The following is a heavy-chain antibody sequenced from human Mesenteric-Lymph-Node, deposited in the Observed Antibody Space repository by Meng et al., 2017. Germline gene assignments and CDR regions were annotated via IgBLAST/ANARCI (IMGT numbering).Heavy chain of an antibody. D-gene: IGHD1-26*01. Sequence: GSLRLSCTVSGGSISSSSYYWGWIRQPPGKGLEWIGSIYYSGSTYYNPSLKSRVTISVDTSKNQFSLKLSSVTAADTAVYYCAGTRWEPPETENAFDIWGQGTMVTVSS. CDR3: AGTRWEPPETENAFDI. CDR2: IYYSGST. J-gene: IGHJ3*02. CDR1: GGSISSSSYY. V-gene: IGHV4-39*07.